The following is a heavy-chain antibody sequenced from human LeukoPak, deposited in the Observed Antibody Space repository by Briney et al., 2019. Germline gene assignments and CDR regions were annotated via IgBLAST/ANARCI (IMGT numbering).Heavy chain of an antibody. D-gene: IGHD4-23*01. CDR3: ARGGDNSYFDY. Sequence: GASVKVSCKASGDTFISYYIHWVRQAPGQGLEWMGIINPGGGSTTYAQKFQGGVTMTRDTSTSTVYMELSSLRSEDTAIYYCARGGDNSYFDYWGQGTLVTVSS. CDR2: INPGGGST. CDR1: GDTFISYY. V-gene: IGHV1-46*01. J-gene: IGHJ4*02.